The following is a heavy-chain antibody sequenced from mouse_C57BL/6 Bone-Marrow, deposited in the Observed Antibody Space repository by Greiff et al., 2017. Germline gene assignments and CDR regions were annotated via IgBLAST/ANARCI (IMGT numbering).Heavy chain of an antibody. CDR3: ARDWAYCFDY. D-gene: IGHD4-1*01. J-gene: IGHJ2*01. CDR2: IWSGGST. Sequence: QVQLQQSGPGLVQPSQSLSITCTVSGFSLTSYGVHWVRQSPGQGLEWLGVIWSGGSTDYNAAFISRLSISKDNSKSQVFFRMNSLQADDTAIYYCARDWAYCFDYWGQGTTLTVSS. V-gene: IGHV2-2*01. CDR1: GFSLTSYG.